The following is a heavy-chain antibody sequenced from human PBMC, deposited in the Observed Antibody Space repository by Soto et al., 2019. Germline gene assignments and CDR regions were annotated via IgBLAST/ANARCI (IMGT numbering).Heavy chain of an antibody. J-gene: IGHJ4*01. V-gene: IGHV3-21*01. CDR2: ISSSSSYI. CDR3: ARGNATVKHLDY. Sequence: GGSLRLSCAASGFTFKSYTMHWVRQAPGKGLEWVSSISSSSSYIFYADSVKGRFTISRDNTENSLYLQVNSLRVEDTAMYYCARGNATVKHLDYWGHGSLDTVSS. CDR1: GFTFKSYT.